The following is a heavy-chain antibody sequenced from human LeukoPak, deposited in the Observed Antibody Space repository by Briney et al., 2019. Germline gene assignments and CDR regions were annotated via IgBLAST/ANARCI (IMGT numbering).Heavy chain of an antibody. D-gene: IGHD3-22*01. Sequence: PSETLSLTCTVSGGSISSSSHYWGWIRQPPGKGLEWIGNINYSGSTYYNPSLKSRVIIYVDTSKNQFSLKLSSVTAADTAVYYCARIVVVIDDYFDYWGQGTPVTVSS. V-gene: IGHV4-39*01. CDR1: GGSISSSSHY. J-gene: IGHJ4*02. CDR2: INYSGST. CDR3: ARIVVVIDDYFDY.